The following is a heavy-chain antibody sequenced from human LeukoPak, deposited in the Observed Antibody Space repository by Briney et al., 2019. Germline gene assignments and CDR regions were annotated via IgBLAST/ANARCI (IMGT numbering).Heavy chain of an antibody. V-gene: IGHV1-46*01. J-gene: IGHJ4*02. CDR3: ATLYYDSSGYYSY. CDR1: GYTFTSYY. Sequence: VASVKVSCKASGYTFTSYYMHWVRQAPGQGLEWMGIINPSGGSTSYAQKFQGRVTMTRDTSTSTAYMELRSLRSDDTAVYYCATLYYDSSGYYSYWGQGTLVTVSS. CDR2: INPSGGST. D-gene: IGHD3-22*01.